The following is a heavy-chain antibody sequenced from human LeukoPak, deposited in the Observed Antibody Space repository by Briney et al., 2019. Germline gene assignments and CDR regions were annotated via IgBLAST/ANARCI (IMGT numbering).Heavy chain of an antibody. CDR1: GFTFSSYV. Sequence: GGSLRLSCAASGFTFSSYVMHWVRQAPGKGLEWVAFISYDGSNKYYADSVKGRCTISRDNSKNTVYLQMNSLRAEDTAVYYCAKLLNDYGDYYFDYWGQGTLVTVSS. D-gene: IGHD4-17*01. CDR2: ISYDGSNK. V-gene: IGHV3-30*18. CDR3: AKLLNDYGDYYFDY. J-gene: IGHJ4*02.